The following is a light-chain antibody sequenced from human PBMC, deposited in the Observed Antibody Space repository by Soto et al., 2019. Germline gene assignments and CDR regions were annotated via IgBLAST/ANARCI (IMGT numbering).Light chain of an antibody. Sequence: EIVLTQSPGTLSLSPGERAALSCRASQTISSSYLAWYQQKPGQAPRLLIYGASSRATGIPDRFSGSGSGTDFTLTISRLEPEDFAVYYCQHYNNWPPWTFGQGTKV. J-gene: IGKJ1*01. V-gene: IGKV3-20*01. CDR2: GAS. CDR1: QTISSSY. CDR3: QHYNNWPPWT.